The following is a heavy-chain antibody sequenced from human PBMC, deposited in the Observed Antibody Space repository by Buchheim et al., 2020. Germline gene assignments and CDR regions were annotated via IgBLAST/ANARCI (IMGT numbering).Heavy chain of an antibody. D-gene: IGHD6-6*01. CDR1: GYSFTTYW. CDR2: IYPGDSDT. V-gene: IGHV5-51*01. CDR3: ARQLATSYYYYYAMDV. J-gene: IGHJ6*02. Sequence: EVQLVQSGAEVKKPGESLKISCKGSGYSFTTYWIGWVRQMPGKGLEWLGIIYPGDSDTRYSPSFQGQVTISADKPIGTAYLQWSSLKASDTAMYYCARQLATSYYYYYAMDVWGQGTT.